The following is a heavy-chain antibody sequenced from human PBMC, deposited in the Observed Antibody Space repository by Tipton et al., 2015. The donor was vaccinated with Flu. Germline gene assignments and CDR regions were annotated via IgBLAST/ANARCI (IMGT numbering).Heavy chain of an antibody. Sequence: TLSLTCKVSGDSISSNNYYWNWIRQHPGRGLEWIGYIHYSGSTNYNPSLKSRVTVSVDMSKNEFSLRWTSVTAAGTAAYFCAKDSPATGSLGYWGQEMLVTVSS. D-gene: IGHD2-15*01. J-gene: IGHJ4*02. V-gene: IGHV4-31*03. CDR3: AKDSPATGSLGY. CDR1: GDSISSNNYY. CDR2: IHYSGST.